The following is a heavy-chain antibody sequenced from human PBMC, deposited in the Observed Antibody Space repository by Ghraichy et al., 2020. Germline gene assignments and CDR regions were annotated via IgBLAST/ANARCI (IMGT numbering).Heavy chain of an antibody. Sequence: GESLNISCKGSGYSFTSYWISWVRQMPGKGLEWMGRIDPSDSYTNYSPSFQGHVTISADKSISTAYLQWSSLKASDTAMYYCARLRSTWGIITVFPKRARGGWFDPWGQGTLVTVSS. CDR2: IDPSDSYT. CDR3: ARLRSTWGIITVFPKRARGGWFDP. CDR1: GYSFTSYW. J-gene: IGHJ5*02. D-gene: IGHD3-9*01. V-gene: IGHV5-10-1*01.